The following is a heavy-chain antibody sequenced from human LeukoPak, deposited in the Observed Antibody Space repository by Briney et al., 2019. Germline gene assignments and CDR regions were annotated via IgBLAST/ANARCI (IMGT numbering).Heavy chain of an antibody. CDR3: AREMFEYSSSFDP. Sequence: SETLSLTCTVSGGSISSGDYYWSWIRQPPGKGLEWIGYIYYSGSINYNPSLKSRVTISVDTSRNQFSMKLNSVTAADTAVYYCAREMFEYSSSFDPWGQGTLVTVSS. J-gene: IGHJ5*02. D-gene: IGHD6-6*01. CDR2: IYYSGSI. V-gene: IGHV4-61*08. CDR1: GGSISSGDYY.